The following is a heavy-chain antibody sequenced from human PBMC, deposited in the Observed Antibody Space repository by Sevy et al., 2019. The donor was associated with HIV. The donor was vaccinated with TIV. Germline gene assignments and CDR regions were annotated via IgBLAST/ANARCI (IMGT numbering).Heavy chain of an antibody. J-gene: IGHJ2*01. Sequence: GGSLRLSCAASGITFSNYGMHWVRQAPGKGLEWVGAIFSDANIKYYVDSVKGRFAISRDNSKNTVYLQMNSLRAEDTAVYSCARESGSNWYFDLWGRGTPVTVSS. D-gene: IGHD1-26*01. CDR3: ARESGSNWYFDL. V-gene: IGHV3-33*01. CDR2: IFSDANIK. CDR1: GITFSNYG.